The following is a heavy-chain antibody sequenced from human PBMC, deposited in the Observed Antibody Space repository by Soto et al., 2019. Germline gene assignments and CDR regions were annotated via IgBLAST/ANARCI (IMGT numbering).Heavy chain of an antibody. D-gene: IGHD2-15*01. CDR3: ARPIGCSPPFDY. J-gene: IGHJ4*02. CDR1: GGTFSNYT. CDR2: IIPIFGTA. Sequence: SVKVSCKASGGTFSNYTINWVRQAPGQGLEWMGGIIPIFGTANYAQKFQGRITITADESTSTAYMELSSLRSEDTAVYYCARPIGCSPPFDYWGQGTRVTVSS. V-gene: IGHV1-69*13.